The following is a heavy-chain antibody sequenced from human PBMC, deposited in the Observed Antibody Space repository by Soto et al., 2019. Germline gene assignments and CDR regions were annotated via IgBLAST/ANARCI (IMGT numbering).Heavy chain of an antibody. V-gene: IGHV3-33*01. Sequence: QVQLVESGGGVVQPGRSLSLSCAASGFTFSSYGMHWVRQAPGKGLEWVAVIWHDGSNKYYVDSVKGRFTISRDNSKNTLYLQMNSLRAEDTAVYYCAREGSGGWYLDNWGRGTLVTVSS. CDR1: GFTFSSYG. D-gene: IGHD6-19*01. CDR2: IWHDGSNK. J-gene: IGHJ4*02. CDR3: AREGSGGWYLDN.